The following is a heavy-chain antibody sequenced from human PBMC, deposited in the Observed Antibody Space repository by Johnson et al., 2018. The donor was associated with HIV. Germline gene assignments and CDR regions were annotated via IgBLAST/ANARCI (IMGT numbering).Heavy chain of an antibody. CDR3: ARDRMRGATKDAFDI. CDR1: GFTFSSYA. J-gene: IGHJ3*02. Sequence: QVQLVESGGGVVQPGRSLRLSCAASGFTFSSYAMHWVRQAPGKGLEWVAVISYDGSNKYYADSVKGRFTISRDNSNNTLYLQMNSLRAEDTAVYYCARDRMRGATKDAFDIWGQGTMVTVSS. V-gene: IGHV3-30-3*01. CDR2: ISYDGSNK. D-gene: IGHD1-26*01.